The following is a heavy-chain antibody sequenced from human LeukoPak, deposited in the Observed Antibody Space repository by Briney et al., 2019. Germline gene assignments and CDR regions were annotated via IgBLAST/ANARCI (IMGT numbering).Heavy chain of an antibody. CDR2: IYYSGST. Sequence: PSETLSLTCTVSGGSLSSYYRSWIRQPPGKGLEWIGYIYYSGSTNYNPPLKSRVTISVDTSKNQFSLKLSSVTAADTAVYYCASGQVVVPAAPGNYYCMDVWGKGTTVTVSS. CDR3: ASGQVVVPAAPGNYYCMDV. CDR1: GGSLSSYY. D-gene: IGHD2-2*01. J-gene: IGHJ6*03. V-gene: IGHV4-59*01.